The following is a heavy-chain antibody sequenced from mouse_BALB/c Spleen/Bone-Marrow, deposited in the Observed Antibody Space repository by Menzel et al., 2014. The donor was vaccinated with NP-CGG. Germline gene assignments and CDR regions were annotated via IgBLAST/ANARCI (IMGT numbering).Heavy chain of an antibody. Sequence: SGTVLARPGASVKMSCKASGYTFTSYWMHWVKQRPGQGLEWIGAIYPGNSDTSYNQKFKGKAKLTAVTSTSXAYMELSSLTNEDSAVYYCTRSYERYYAMDYWGQGTSVTVSS. CDR2: IYPGNSDT. CDR1: GYTFTSYW. J-gene: IGHJ4*01. CDR3: TRSYERYYAMDY. D-gene: IGHD1-1*01. V-gene: IGHV1-5*01.